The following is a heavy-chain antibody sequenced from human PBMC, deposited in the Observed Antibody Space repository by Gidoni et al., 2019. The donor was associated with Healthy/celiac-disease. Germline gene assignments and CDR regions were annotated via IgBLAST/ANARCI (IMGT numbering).Heavy chain of an antibody. D-gene: IGHD2-2*01. J-gene: IGHJ5*02. V-gene: IGHV4-31*03. Sequence: QVQLQESGPGLVKPSQTLSLTCTVSGGSISSGGYYWSWIRQHPGKGLEWIGYIYYSGSTYYNPSLKSRVTISVDTSKNQFSLKLSSVTAADTAVYYCARAWGTGIVVVPAAIWFDPWGQGTLVTVSS. CDR3: ARAWGTGIVVVPAAIWFDP. CDR1: GGSISSGGYY. CDR2: IYYSGST.